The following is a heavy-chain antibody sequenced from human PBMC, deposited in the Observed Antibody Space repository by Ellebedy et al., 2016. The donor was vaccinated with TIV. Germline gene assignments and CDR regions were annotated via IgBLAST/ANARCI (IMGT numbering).Heavy chain of an antibody. CDR3: AREWWEQPDSYYFDY. D-gene: IGHD2-15*01. Sequence: AASVKVSCKASGGTFSSYAISWARQDPGQWLEWMGRILHILGIANYAQKFQGRVTIPADKSTSTAYMELSSLRSEYTAVYYCAREWWEQPDSYYFDYWGQGTLVTVSS. CDR2: ILHILGIA. V-gene: IGHV1-69*04. J-gene: IGHJ4*02. CDR1: GGTFSSYA.